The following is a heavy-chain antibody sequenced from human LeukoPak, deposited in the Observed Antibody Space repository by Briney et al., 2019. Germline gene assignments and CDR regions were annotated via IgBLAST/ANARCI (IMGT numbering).Heavy chain of an antibody. Sequence: ASVKVSCKASGYTFTSYDINWVRQATEQGLEWMGWMNPNSGNTGYAQKFQGRVTMTRNTSISTAYMELSSLRSEDTAVYYCARGVRAQMEWSHGAFDIWGQGTMVTVSS. CDR1: GYTFTSYD. V-gene: IGHV1-8*01. D-gene: IGHD3-3*01. J-gene: IGHJ3*02. CDR2: MNPNSGNT. CDR3: ARGVRAQMEWSHGAFDI.